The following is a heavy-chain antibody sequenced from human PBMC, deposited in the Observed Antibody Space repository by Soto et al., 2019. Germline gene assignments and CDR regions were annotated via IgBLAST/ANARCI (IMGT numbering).Heavy chain of an antibody. D-gene: IGHD5-18*01. CDR2: IWYDGSNK. CDR1: GFTFSSYG. J-gene: IGHJ4*02. CDR3: ARDRVSDTATVPVAY. V-gene: IGHV3-33*01. Sequence: GGSLGLSCAGSGFTFSSYGMHWVRQAPGKGLEWVAVIWYDGSNKYYADSVKGRFTISRDNSKNTLYLQMNSLRAEDTAVYYCARDRVSDTATVPVAYWGQGT.